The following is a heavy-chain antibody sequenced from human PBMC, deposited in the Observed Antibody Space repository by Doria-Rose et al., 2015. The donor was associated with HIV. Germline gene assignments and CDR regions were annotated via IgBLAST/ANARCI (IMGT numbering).Heavy chain of an antibody. CDR3: ARATLYNFWSGYYPYYFDY. Sequence: SISSNDYYWSWIRQPPGKGLEWLGSIYYSGNTYYNPSLKSRITMSVDTSNNQFSLKLSSVTAADTAVYYCARATLYNFWSGYYPYYFDYWGQGTLVTVSS. CDR2: IYYSGNT. D-gene: IGHD3-3*01. CDR1: SISSNDYY. J-gene: IGHJ4*02. V-gene: IGHV4-30-4*08.